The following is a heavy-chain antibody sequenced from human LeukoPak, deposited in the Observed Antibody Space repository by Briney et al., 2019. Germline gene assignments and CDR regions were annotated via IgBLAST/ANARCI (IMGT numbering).Heavy chain of an antibody. V-gene: IGHV5-51*01. J-gene: IGHJ6*03. CDR3: TRAQVGYTASSRYYYYYMDV. D-gene: IGHD6-13*01. CDR1: GYSFSNFW. CDR2: IYTGDYET. Sequence: GESLKLSCKGSGYSFSNFWIGWVRQMPGRDLEWVWFIYTGDYETSYNPSFQGQVTTSADKSISTAYLQRSSLKASDTALYYCTRAQVGYTASSRYYYYYMDVWGKGTTVTVSS.